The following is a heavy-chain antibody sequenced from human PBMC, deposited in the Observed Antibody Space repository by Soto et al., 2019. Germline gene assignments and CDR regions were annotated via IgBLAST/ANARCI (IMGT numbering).Heavy chain of an antibody. CDR1: GGSISSYY. Sequence: QVQLQESGPGLVKPSETLSLTCTVSGGSISSYYWSWIRQPPGKGLEWIGYIYYSGSTNYNPSLKSRVTISVDTSKNQFSLKLSSVTAAYTAVYYCARGYGSGIIYWGQGTLVTVYS. V-gene: IGHV4-59*01. J-gene: IGHJ4*02. CDR2: IYYSGST. CDR3: ARGYGSGIIY. D-gene: IGHD3-10*01.